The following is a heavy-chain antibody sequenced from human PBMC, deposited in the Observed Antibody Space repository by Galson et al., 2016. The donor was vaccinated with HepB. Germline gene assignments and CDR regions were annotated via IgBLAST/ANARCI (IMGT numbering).Heavy chain of an antibody. Sequence: SLRLSCAASGFTFSTFWMTWVRQAPGKGLQWVSGISGGGVSTHYADSVKGRFTISRDNSKNTLYLQMNSLRAEDTAVYYCAKGRYCGGDCYSSDYWGQGTLVTVSS. CDR2: ISGGGVST. J-gene: IGHJ4*02. D-gene: IGHD2-21*02. CDR1: GFTFSTFW. CDR3: AKGRYCGGDCYSSDY. V-gene: IGHV3-23*01.